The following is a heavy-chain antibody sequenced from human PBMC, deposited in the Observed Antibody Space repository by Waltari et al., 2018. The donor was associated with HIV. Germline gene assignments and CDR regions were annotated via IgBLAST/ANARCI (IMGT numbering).Heavy chain of an antibody. Sequence: QVQLQESGPGLVKPSGTLSLTCDVSGVSVSSSYWWSWVRQPPGKGLEWIGEIHHGGNNNYNPSLKSRLTISIDKSKNQVSLKLRSVTAADTAVYYCARIGVWLPAYWGQGILVTVSS. D-gene: IGHD3-22*01. CDR2: IHHGGNN. J-gene: IGHJ4*02. CDR1: GVSVSSSYW. V-gene: IGHV4-4*02. CDR3: ARIGVWLPAY.